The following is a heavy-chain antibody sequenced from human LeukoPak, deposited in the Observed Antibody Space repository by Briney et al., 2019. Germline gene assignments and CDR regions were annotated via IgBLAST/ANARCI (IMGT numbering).Heavy chain of an antibody. CDR1: GYTFTSYD. J-gene: IGHJ4*02. D-gene: IGHD3-10*01. CDR3: ARGMIGSYYGSGSYDYFDY. Sequence: GASVNVSCKASGYTFTSYDINWVRQATGQGLEWMGWMNPNSGNTGYAQKFQGRVTMTRNTSISTAYMELSSLRSEDTAVYYCARGMIGSYYGSGSYDYFDYWGQGTLVTVSS. V-gene: IGHV1-8*01. CDR2: MNPNSGNT.